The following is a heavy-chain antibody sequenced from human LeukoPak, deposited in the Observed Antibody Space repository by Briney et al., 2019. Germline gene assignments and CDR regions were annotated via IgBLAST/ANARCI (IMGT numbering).Heavy chain of an antibody. J-gene: IGHJ4*02. Sequence: SETLSLTCTVSGGSISSYYWSWIRQPPGKGLEWIGYIYYSGSTNYNPFLKSRVTISVDTSKNQFSLKLSSVTAADTAVYYCARDVVGAFDYWGQGTLVTVSS. V-gene: IGHV4-59*01. CDR3: ARDVVGAFDY. D-gene: IGHD2-15*01. CDR2: IYYSGST. CDR1: GGSISSYY.